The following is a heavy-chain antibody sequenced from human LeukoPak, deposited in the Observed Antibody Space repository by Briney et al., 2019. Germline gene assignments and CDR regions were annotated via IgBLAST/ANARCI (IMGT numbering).Heavy chain of an antibody. CDR2: ISYDGRTK. CDR1: TFNFSDYG. CDR3: AKDIQLGAFDI. D-gene: IGHD7-27*01. Sequence: GRSLRLSCGDSTFNFSDYGMHWVRQAPGKGLEWLALISYDGRTKFYADSLKGRFTISRDISKNTLYLQINSLRPEDTAVYHCAKDIQLGAFDIWGQGTMVTVSS. J-gene: IGHJ3*02. V-gene: IGHV3-30*18.